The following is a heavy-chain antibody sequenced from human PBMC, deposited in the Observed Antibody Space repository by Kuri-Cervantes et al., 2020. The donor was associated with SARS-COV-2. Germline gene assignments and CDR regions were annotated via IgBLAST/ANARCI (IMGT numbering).Heavy chain of an antibody. D-gene: IGHD6-6*01. CDR2: ISGSGTST. CDR1: GFIFDDYV. J-gene: IGHJ6*02. Sequence: GESLKISCAASGFIFDDYVMAWIRQVPGKGLEWLSAISGSGTSTFYADSVKGRFTISRDNSKNTLYLQMNSLRAEDTAVYYCAKDLSIAGRSYYYYAMDVWGQGTTVTVSS. V-gene: IGHV3-23*01. CDR3: AKDLSIAGRSYYYYAMDV.